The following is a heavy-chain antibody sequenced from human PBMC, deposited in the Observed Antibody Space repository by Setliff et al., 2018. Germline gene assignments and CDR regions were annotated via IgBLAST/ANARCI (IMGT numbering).Heavy chain of an antibody. V-gene: IGHV4-61*09. Sequence: SETLSLTCNVSGASISSGSHYWSWIRQSAGEKPTWIGHVYSTGSTNYNPSFESRVSISVDKSNNQFSLKMTSVTAADTAMYYCVRDRYGRNSDGSGVYNWFDSWGQGILITVSS. D-gene: IGHD2-15*01. CDR3: VRDRYGRNSDGSGVYNWFDS. CDR1: GASISSGSHY. J-gene: IGHJ5*01. CDR2: VYSTGST.